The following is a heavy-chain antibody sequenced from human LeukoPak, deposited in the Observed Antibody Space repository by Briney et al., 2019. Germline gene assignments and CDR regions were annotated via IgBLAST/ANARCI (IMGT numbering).Heavy chain of an antibody. V-gene: IGHV1-69*04. CDR3: AKDPGGGGFNAEYYFDY. Sequence: VKVSCKASGGTFSRYAISWVRQAPGQGLEWMGRIIPILGIANYAQKFQGRVTITADKSTSTAYMELNSLRAEDTAVYYCAKDPGGGGFNAEYYFDYWGQGTLVTVSS. D-gene: IGHD2-15*01. J-gene: IGHJ4*02. CDR2: IIPILGIA. CDR1: GGTFSRYA.